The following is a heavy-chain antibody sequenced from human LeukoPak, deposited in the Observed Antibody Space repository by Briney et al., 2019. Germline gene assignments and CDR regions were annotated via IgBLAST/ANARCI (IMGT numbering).Heavy chain of an antibody. CDR3: AREGSSWYFDY. J-gene: IGHJ4*02. D-gene: IGHD6-13*01. CDR1: GGSFSSYV. CDR2: IIPVLSVS. Sequence: SVKVSCKASGGSFSSYVITWVRQAPGQGLEWMGRIIPVLSVSNFAQKFQGRVTITADESTSTAYMELSSLRSEDTAVYYCAREGSSWYFDYWGQGTLVTVSS. V-gene: IGHV1-69*04.